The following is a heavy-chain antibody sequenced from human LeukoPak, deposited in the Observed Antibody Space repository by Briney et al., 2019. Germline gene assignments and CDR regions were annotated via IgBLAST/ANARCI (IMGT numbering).Heavy chain of an antibody. CDR2: ISYDGSIK. J-gene: IGHJ4*02. Sequence: PGSSLRLSCAASGFTFSSYAMHWVRQAPGKGLEWVTVISYDGSIKYYADSVNGRYTISRDNSKNTLDLQMNSLRAEDTAVYYCAKEGKVTTVTYFDSWGQGTLVTVSS. CDR3: AKEGKVTTVTYFDS. D-gene: IGHD4-17*01. CDR1: GFTFSSYA. V-gene: IGHV3-30-3*01.